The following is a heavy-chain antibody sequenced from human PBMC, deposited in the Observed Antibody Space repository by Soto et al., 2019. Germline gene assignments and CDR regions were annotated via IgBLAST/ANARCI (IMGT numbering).Heavy chain of an antibody. CDR1: GGSISSSSYY. J-gene: IGHJ3*02. CDR3: ARHRAVAGPEGHDAFDI. CDR2: IYYSGST. Sequence: QLQLQESGPGLVKPSETLSLTCTVSGGSISSSSYYWGWIRQPPGKGLEWIGSIYYSGSTYYNPSLNGRVTITVETSKHQSSLKLSSGTAADTAVYYCARHRAVAGPEGHDAFDIWGQGTMVTVSS. D-gene: IGHD6-19*01. V-gene: IGHV4-39*01.